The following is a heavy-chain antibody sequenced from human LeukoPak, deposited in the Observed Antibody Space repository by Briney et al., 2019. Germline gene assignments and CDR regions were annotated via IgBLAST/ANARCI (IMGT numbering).Heavy chain of an antibody. V-gene: IGHV4-34*01. D-gene: IGHD1-1*01. CDR1: GGSFSGYY. J-gene: IGHJ4*02. CDR2: INHSGST. CDR3: ARGYQLVYFDY. Sequence: SETLFLTCAVYGGSFSGYYWSWIRQPPGKGLEWIGEINHSGSTNYNPSLKSRVTISVDTSKNQFSLKLSSVTAADTAVYHCARGYQLVYFDYWGQGTLVTVSS.